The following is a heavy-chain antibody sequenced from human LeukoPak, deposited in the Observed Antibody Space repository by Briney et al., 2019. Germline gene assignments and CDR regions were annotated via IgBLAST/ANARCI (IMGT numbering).Heavy chain of an antibody. CDR1: GFTFSSYA. V-gene: IGHV3-23*01. D-gene: IGHD6-13*01. Sequence: GGSLRLSCAASGFTFSSYAMSWVRQAPGKGLEWVSAISGSGGTTYHADSVKGRFTISRDNSKNTLYLQMNSLRGEDTAVYDCAKSSLRDQYTSSWYYFDYWGQGTLVTVSS. J-gene: IGHJ4*02. CDR3: AKSSLRDQYTSSWYYFDY. CDR2: ISGSGGTT.